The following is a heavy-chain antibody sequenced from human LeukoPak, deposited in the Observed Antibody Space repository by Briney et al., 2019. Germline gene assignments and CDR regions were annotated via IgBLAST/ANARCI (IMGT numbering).Heavy chain of an antibody. Sequence: SETLSLTCTVSGASISSYYYNWIRQTAGRGLEWIGRLYISGSTDYNPSLKSRAIISVDTSMNQFSLKLSSVAAADTGVYFCARDLSGSLYFDYWGQGVLLTVSS. J-gene: IGHJ4*02. CDR2: LYISGST. CDR1: GASISSYY. D-gene: IGHD3-10*01. V-gene: IGHV4-4*07. CDR3: ARDLSGSLYFDY.